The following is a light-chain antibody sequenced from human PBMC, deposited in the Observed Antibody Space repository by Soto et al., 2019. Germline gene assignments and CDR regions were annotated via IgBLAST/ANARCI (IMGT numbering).Light chain of an antibody. CDR2: GAS. Sequence: EIVLTQSPGTLSLSPGERATLSCRASQSVSSSYLAWYQQKPGQAPRLLIYGASSRATGIPDRFSGSGSGAGFTLTISRLEPPDFAVYYCQQYGSSPLTFGGGTKVEIK. V-gene: IGKV3-20*01. CDR3: QQYGSSPLT. J-gene: IGKJ4*01. CDR1: QSVSSSY.